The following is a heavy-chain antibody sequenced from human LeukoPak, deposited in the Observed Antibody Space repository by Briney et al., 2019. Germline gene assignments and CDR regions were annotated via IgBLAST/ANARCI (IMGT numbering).Heavy chain of an antibody. J-gene: IGHJ6*03. Sequence: GGSLRLSCAASGFTFDDYGMSWVRQAPGKGLEWVSGINWNGGSTGYADSVKGRFTISRDNAKNSLYLQMSSLRAEDTALYYCAKATNGYYYYMDVWGKGTTVTISS. CDR2: INWNGGST. CDR1: GFTFDDYG. V-gene: IGHV3-20*04. CDR3: AKATNGYYYYMDV. D-gene: IGHD5-12*01.